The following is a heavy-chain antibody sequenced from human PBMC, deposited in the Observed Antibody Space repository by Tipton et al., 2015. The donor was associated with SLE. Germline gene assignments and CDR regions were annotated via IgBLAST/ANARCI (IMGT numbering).Heavy chain of an antibody. CDR3: ALWPITIFGVVAYY. Sequence: QSGPEVKKPGASVKVSCKASGYTFTRYPMNWVRQAPGQGLEWMGWISAYNGNTNYAQKLQGRVTMTTDTSTSTAYMELRSLRSDDTAVYYCALWPITIFGVVAYYWGQGTLVTVSS. D-gene: IGHD3-3*01. CDR1: GYTFTRYP. V-gene: IGHV1-18*01. CDR2: ISAYNGNT. J-gene: IGHJ4*02.